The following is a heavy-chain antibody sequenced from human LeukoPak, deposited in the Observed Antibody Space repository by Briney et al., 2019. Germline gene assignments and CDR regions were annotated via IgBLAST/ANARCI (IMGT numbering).Heavy chain of an antibody. CDR2: ISGSRSYI. CDR1: AFRFSDFS. J-gene: IGHJ4*02. CDR3: AKDTLDY. Sequence: GGSLRLSCAASAFRFSDFSMNWVRQARGKGLEWVSSISGSRSYIFYADSVKGRFTISRDNSKNSLYLQMNSLRTEDTALYYCAKDTLDYWGQGTLVTVSS. V-gene: IGHV3-21*04.